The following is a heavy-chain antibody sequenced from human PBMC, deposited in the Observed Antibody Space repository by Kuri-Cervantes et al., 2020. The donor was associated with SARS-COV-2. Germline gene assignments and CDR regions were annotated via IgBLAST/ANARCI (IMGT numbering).Heavy chain of an antibody. V-gene: IGHV1-18*01. CDR1: GGTFSSYA. D-gene: IGHD1-26*01. CDR2: INPNSGDT. J-gene: IGHJ4*02. CDR3: ARGGVGATLY. Sequence: ASVNVSCKASGGTFSSYAISWVRQAPGQGLEWMGWINPNSGDTYNEDNFQDRVTMTTGTSTSTAYMELRSLRSDDPAVYYCARGGVGATLYWGQGTLVTVSS.